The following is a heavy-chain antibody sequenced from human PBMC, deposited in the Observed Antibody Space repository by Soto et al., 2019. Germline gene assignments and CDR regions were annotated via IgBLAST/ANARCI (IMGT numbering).Heavy chain of an antibody. CDR1: GGTFSSYT. CDR3: ARDRRVTGAFGSYDSSGYLGASLDY. D-gene: IGHD3-22*01. Sequence: GASVKVSCKASGGTFSSYTISWVRQAPGQGLEWMGRIIPILGIANYAQKFQGRVTITADKSTSTAYMELSSLRSEDTAVYYCARDRRVTGAFGSYDSSGYLGASLDYWGQGTLVTVSS. J-gene: IGHJ4*02. CDR2: IIPILGIA. V-gene: IGHV1-69*04.